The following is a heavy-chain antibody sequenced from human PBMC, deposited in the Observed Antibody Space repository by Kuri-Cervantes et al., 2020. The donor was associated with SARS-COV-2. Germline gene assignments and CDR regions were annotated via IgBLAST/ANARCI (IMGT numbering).Heavy chain of an antibody. CDR3: ARAAMAVYHVDY. J-gene: IGHJ4*02. V-gene: IGHV1-2*02. D-gene: IGHD5-18*01. Sequence: ASVKVSCKASGYTFTGYYMHWVRQAPGQGLEWMGWINPNSGGTNYAQKFQGRVTMTRDTSISTAYMELGRLRSDDTAVYYCARAAMAVYHVDYWGQGTLVTVSS. CDR1: GYTFTGYY. CDR2: INPNSGGT.